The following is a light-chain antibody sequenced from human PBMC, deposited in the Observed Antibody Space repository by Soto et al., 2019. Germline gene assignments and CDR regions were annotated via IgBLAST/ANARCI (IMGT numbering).Light chain of an antibody. CDR2: DAS. CDR3: QQRSNWPSLT. CDR1: QSVRSY. Sequence: EIVLTQSPATLSLSPGERATLSCRASQSVRSYLAWYQQKPGQAPRLLIYDASNRATGIPARFSGSGSGTEYTLTISSLEPADFAVYYCQQRSNWPSLTFGGGTKVEIK. J-gene: IGKJ4*01. V-gene: IGKV3-11*01.